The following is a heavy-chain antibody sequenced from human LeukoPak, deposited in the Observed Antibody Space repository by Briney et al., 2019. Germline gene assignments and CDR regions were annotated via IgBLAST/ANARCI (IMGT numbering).Heavy chain of an antibody. CDR3: AKDRDSSGLYDAFDI. J-gene: IGHJ3*02. CDR2: ISNDGSNK. Sequence: GGSLRLSCAASGFTFSNYGMHWVRQAPGKGLEWAAVISNDGSNKYYADSVKGRFTISRDNSKNTLYLQMNSLRAEDTAVYYCAKDRDSSGLYDAFDIWGQGTMVTVSS. CDR1: GFTFSNYG. V-gene: IGHV3-30*18. D-gene: IGHD3-22*01.